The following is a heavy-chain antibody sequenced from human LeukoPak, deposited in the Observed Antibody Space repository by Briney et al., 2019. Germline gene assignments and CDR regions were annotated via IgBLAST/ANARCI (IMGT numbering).Heavy chain of an antibody. CDR2: INPNSGDT. D-gene: IGHD3-9*01. CDR1: GYTFTGYY. CDR3: ARDRVTTWFYFDY. V-gene: IGHV1-2*02. J-gene: IGHJ4*02. Sequence: ASVKVSCKASGYTFTGYYMHWVRQAPEQGLEWMGYINPNSGDTNSAQKFQGRVTMTRDTSISTVYMELRNLKSDDAAVYYCARDRVTTWFYFDYWGQGTLVTVSS.